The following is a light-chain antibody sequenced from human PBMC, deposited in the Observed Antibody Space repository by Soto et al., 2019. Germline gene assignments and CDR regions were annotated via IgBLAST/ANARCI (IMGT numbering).Light chain of an antibody. Sequence: EIVMTQSPATLSLSPGERATLSFRSSQSVSNNYLAWYQQKPGQAPSLLIYGAFTRATGIPARFSGTGSGTEFTLTISSLQSEDFALYYCQQYNDWPLTFGQGTKVDIK. J-gene: IGKJ1*01. V-gene: IGKV3-15*01. CDR2: GAF. CDR3: QQYNDWPLT. CDR1: QSVSNN.